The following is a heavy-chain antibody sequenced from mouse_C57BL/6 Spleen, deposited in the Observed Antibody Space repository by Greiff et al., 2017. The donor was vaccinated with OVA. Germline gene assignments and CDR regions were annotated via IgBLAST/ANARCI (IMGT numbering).Heavy chain of an antibody. CDR2: IYPSDSET. V-gene: IGHV1-61*01. Sequence: VQLQQPGAELVRPGSSVKLSCKASGYTFTSYWMDWVKQRPGQGLEWIGNIYPSDSETHYNQKFKDKATLTVDKSSSTAYMQLSSLTSEDSAVYYCARKGTYGYEDYWGQGTTLTVSS. J-gene: IGHJ2*01. D-gene: IGHD2-2*01. CDR3: ARKGTYGYEDY. CDR1: GYTFTSYW.